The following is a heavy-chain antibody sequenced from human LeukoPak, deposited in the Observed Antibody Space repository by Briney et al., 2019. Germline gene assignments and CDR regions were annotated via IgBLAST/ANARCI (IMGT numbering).Heavy chain of an antibody. J-gene: IGHJ4*02. D-gene: IGHD5-18*01. CDR3: ARSPYRGFSYGFDF. V-gene: IGHV3-48*04. CDR1: GFTFSRYG. CDR2: ISSSSTTI. Sequence: GGSLRLSCAGSGFTFSRYGLNWVRQTPGKGLEWVSYISSSSTTIYYADSVKGRFTISRDNAKNSLYLQMNSLRVEDTAVFYCARSPYRGFSYGFDFWGQGALVTVSS.